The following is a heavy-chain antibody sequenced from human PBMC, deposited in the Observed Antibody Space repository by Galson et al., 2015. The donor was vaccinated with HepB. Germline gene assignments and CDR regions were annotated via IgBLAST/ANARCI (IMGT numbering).Heavy chain of an antibody. CDR2: INAGNGNT. J-gene: IGHJ3*02. V-gene: IGHV1-3*01. CDR3: ARVRPAVVYAFDI. D-gene: IGHD4-23*01. Sequence: SVKVSCKASGYTFTSYAMHWVRQAPGQRLEWMGWINAGNGNTKYSQKFQGRVTITRDTSASTAYMELSSLRSEDTAVYYCARVRPAVVYAFDIWGQGTRVTVSS. CDR1: GYTFTSYA.